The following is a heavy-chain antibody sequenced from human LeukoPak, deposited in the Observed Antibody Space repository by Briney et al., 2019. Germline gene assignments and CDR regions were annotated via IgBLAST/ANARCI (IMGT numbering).Heavy chain of an antibody. D-gene: IGHD2-15*01. J-gene: IGHJ6*03. CDR3: ARVLRYCGGGNCYSGGLGYMDV. CDR1: GFTFSDYN. Sequence: GGSLRLSCAASGFTFSDYNVRWIRQAPGKGLEWVSSISRSGSTKYYADSVKGRFTISRDNAKNSLFLQMNSLRAEDTAVYYCARVLRYCGGGNCYSGGLGYMDVWGKGTTVTISS. V-gene: IGHV3-11*01. CDR2: ISRSGSTK.